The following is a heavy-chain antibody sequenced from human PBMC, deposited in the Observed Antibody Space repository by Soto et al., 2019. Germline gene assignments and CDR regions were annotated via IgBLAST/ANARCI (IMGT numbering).Heavy chain of an antibody. CDR1: GFTFSSYG. D-gene: IGHD3-10*01. V-gene: IGHV3-30*18. CDR2: ISYDGSNK. J-gene: IGHJ6*02. CDR3: AKDISNRGESYYYYGMDV. Sequence: PGGSLRLSCAASGFTFSSYGMHWVRQAPGKGLEWVAVISYDGSNKYYADSVKGRFTISRDNSKNTLYLQMNSLRAEDTAVYYCAKDISNRGESYYYYGMDVWGQGTTVTVSS.